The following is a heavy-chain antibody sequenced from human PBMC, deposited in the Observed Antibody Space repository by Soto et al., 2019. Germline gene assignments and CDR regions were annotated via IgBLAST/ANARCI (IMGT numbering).Heavy chain of an antibody. Sequence: GGSLRLSCAASGFTFSSYWMSWVRQAPGKGLEWVANIKQDGSEKYYVDSVKGRFTISRDNAKNSLYLQMNSLRAEDTAVYYCARNYQLWYGAFCCYMDVWGKGTTVTVSS. J-gene: IGHJ6*03. D-gene: IGHD5-18*01. CDR3: ARNYQLWYGAFCCYMDV. V-gene: IGHV3-7*01. CDR1: GFTFSSYW. CDR2: IKQDGSEK.